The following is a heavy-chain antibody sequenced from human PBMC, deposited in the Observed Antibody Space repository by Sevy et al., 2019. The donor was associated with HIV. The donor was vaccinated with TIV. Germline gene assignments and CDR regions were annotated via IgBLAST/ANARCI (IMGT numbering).Heavy chain of an antibody. V-gene: IGHV3-21*01. CDR3: VRERGYCSGTTCYAAGGMDV. CDR1: GFTFSTYK. J-gene: IGHJ6*02. CDR2: ISSLSNYI. D-gene: IGHD2-2*01. Sequence: GGSLRLSCAASGFTFSTYKMNWVRQAPGKGLEWVSSISSLSNYIYYADSVKGRFTISRDNAKNSLFLRMNSLRAEDTALYYCVRERGYCSGTTCYAAGGMDVWGQGTTVTVSS.